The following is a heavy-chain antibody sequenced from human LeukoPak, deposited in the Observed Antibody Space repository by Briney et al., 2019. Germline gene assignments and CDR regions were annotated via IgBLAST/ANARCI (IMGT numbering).Heavy chain of an antibody. J-gene: IGHJ4*02. V-gene: IGHV1-2*02. Sequence: ASVTVSCKASGYTFTGYYLHWVRQAPGQGLEWMGWIDPKSGDTNYAQRFQGRVTMTGDTSITTAYMDLSSLRSDDTAVYYCATLSGYTSSWPEDYWGQGTLVIVSS. CDR3: ATLSGYTSSWPEDY. D-gene: IGHD6-13*01. CDR2: IDPKSGDT. CDR1: GYTFTGYY.